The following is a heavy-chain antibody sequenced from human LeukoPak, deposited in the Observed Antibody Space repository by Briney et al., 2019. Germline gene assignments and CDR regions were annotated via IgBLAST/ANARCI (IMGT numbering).Heavy chain of an antibody. CDR2: IYTSGST. Sequence: SETLSLTCTVSGGSIRSYYWSWIRQPAGKGLEGSGRIYTSGSTDYNPSLKSRGTMSVDTSKNQFSLNLSSVTAAATAVYYCARESKSYDGSGYHHDCWGQGTLVTVSS. J-gene: IGHJ4*02. V-gene: IGHV4-4*07. CDR1: GGSIRSYY. CDR3: ARESKSYDGSGYHHDC. D-gene: IGHD3-22*01.